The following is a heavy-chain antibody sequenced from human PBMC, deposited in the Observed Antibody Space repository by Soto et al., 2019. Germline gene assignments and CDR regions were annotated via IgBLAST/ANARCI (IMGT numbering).Heavy chain of an antibody. J-gene: IGHJ4*02. CDR3: AGGATGGPGGIYFIFAY. CDR1: GFPFSTYS. V-gene: IGHV3-48*01. Sequence: GGSLRLSCAASGFPFSTYSMNWVRQAPGKGLEWVSFISSSSSTIYYADSVKGRFTISRDNSKNTLYLQMTSLRAEDTAVYYCAGGATGGPGGIYFIFAYWGQGTLAPVSS. CDR2: ISSSSSTI. D-gene: IGHD3-10*01.